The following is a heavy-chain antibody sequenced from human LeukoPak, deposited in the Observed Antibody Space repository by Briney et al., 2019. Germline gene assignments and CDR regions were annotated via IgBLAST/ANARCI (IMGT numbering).Heavy chain of an antibody. CDR3: ARGNYYGSGSHYYMDV. V-gene: IGHV3-20*04. J-gene: IGHJ6*03. CDR2: INWNGGST. D-gene: IGHD3-10*01. CDR1: GFTFSDSW. Sequence: GGSLRLSCAVSGFTFSDSWMHWVRQAPGKGLVWVSGINWNGGSTGYADSVKGRFTISRDNAKNSLYLQMNSLRAEDTALYYCARGNYYGSGSHYYMDVWGKGTTVTVSS.